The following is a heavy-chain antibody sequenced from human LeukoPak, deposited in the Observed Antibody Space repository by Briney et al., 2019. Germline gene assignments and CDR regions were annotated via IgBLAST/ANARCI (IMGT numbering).Heavy chain of an antibody. D-gene: IGHD4-17*01. CDR1: GGSISSSSYY. CDR3: ARDYGDYVGYYYYYYMDV. CDR2: IYYSGST. V-gene: IGHV4-39*07. Sequence: SETLSLTCTVSGGSISSSSYYWGWIRQPPGKGLEWIGSIYYSGSTNYNPSLKSRVTISVDTSKNQFSLKLSSVTAADTAVYYCARDYGDYVGYYYYYYMDVWGKGTTVAVSS. J-gene: IGHJ6*03.